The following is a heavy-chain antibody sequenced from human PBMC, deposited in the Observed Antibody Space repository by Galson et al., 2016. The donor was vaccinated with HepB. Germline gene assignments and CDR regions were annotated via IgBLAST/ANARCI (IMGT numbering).Heavy chain of an antibody. Sequence: SLPLSCAASGLPYNYYGMLWIRQAPRSKLECVSFISHHTSNPDSSHSVNGRFTISRDNAYNSLYLHMNSLRVDETAVYYCVGGAGGYAPHLDYWGQGTLVTVST. J-gene: IGHJ4*02. D-gene: IGHD5-12*01. CDR2: ISHHTSNP. CDR3: VGGAGGYAPHLDY. CDR1: GLPYNYYG. V-gene: IGHV3-11*06.